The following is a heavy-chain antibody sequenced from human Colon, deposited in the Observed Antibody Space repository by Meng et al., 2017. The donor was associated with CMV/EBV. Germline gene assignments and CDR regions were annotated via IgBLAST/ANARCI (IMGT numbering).Heavy chain of an antibody. CDR2: MSPNSGNT. Sequence: ASVKVSCKASGYTFTSYDINWVRQATGQGLEWMGWMSPNSGNTGYAQKFQGRVTMTRNTSISTAYMELSSLRSEDTAVYYCARGRSSARGNWFDPWGQGTLVTVSS. V-gene: IGHV1-8*01. CDR1: GYTFTSYD. CDR3: ARGRSSARGNWFDP. D-gene: IGHD3-10*01. J-gene: IGHJ5*02.